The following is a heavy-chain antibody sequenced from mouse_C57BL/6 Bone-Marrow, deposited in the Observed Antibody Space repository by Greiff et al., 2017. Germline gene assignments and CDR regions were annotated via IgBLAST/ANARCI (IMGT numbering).Heavy chain of an antibody. V-gene: IGHV1-31*01. J-gene: IGHJ4*01. D-gene: IGHD2-5*01. CDR2: IYPYNGVS. Sequence: EVQVVESGPELVKPGASVKISCKASGYSFTGYYMPWVKQSHGNILDWIGYIYPYNGVSSYNQKFKGKATLTVDKSSSTAYMELRSLTSEDSAVYYCARNICYSNYGYYAMDYWGQGTSVTVSS. CDR1: GYSFTGYY. CDR3: ARNICYSNYGYYAMDY.